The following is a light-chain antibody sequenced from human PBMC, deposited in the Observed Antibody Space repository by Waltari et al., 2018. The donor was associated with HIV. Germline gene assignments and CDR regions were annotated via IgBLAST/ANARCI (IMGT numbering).Light chain of an antibody. Sequence: DIQLTHSPTSLYACVGETILISCRASQGISTYLSWFQKRGEKAPKLLIFGSSNLQSGVPSRFSASGSGTEYTLTIRGLQPEDCASYFCQQSYSVPWTFGQGTKVEV. CDR2: GSS. CDR1: QGISTY. CDR3: QQSYSVPWT. J-gene: IGKJ1*01. V-gene: IGKV1-39*01.